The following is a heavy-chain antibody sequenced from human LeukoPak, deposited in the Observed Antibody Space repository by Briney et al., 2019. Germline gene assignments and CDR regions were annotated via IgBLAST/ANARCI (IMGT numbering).Heavy chain of an antibody. V-gene: IGHV7-4-1*02. J-gene: IGHJ4*02. CDR3: ARDSGPNWGPTELSYFDY. CDR2: INTNTGNP. Sequence: ASVKVSCKAAGYTFSSYGISWVRQAPGQGLEWMGWINTNTGNPTYAQGFTGRFVFSLDTSVSTAYLQISSLKAEDTAVYYCARDSGPNWGPTELSYFDYWGQGTLVTVSS. CDR1: GYTFSSYG. D-gene: IGHD7-27*01.